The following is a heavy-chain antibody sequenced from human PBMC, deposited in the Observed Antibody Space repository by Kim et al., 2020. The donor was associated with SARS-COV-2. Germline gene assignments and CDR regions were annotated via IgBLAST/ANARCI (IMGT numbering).Heavy chain of an antibody. D-gene: IGHD3-10*02. CDR3: ARARFGEGGMDD. CDR2: IGTAGDT. Sequence: GGSLRLSCAASGFTFSSYDMHWVCQPTGKGLEWVSAIGTAGDTYYPGSVKGRFTISRENDKNSLYLQMNSLRAGDTAVYYCARARFGEGGMDDWGQGTTVTVSS. CDR1: GFTFSSYD. J-gene: IGHJ6*02. V-gene: IGHV3-13*04.